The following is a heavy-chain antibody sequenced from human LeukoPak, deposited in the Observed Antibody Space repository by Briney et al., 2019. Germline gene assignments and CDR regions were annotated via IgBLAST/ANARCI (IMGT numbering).Heavy chain of an antibody. V-gene: IGHV3-48*01. D-gene: IGHD2/OR15-2a*01. Sequence: GGSLRLSCGASGITFSSYSMNWVRQAPGKGLEWVSYISSSGSTKYYADSVRGRFTISRDNARNSLYLQMNSLRAEDTAVYFCARGGLSIMGYWGQGTLVTVSS. CDR1: GITFSSYS. CDR3: ARGGLSIMGY. J-gene: IGHJ4*02. CDR2: ISSSGSTK.